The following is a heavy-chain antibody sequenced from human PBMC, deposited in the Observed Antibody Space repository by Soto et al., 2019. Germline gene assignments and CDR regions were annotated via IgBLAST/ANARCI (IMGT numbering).Heavy chain of an antibody. CDR1: EFTFSNYA. J-gene: IGHJ6*02. V-gene: IGHV3-33*01. Sequence: QERLVQSGEGVVQPGTSLRLSCAAAEFTFSNYAMHWVRQAPGMGLEWVAVIWYDESKKYYADSVKGRFTISRDNSKNTVYLQMNSLRAEDTAVYYCARDDYGMDVWGQGTTVTVSS. CDR3: ARDDYGMDV. CDR2: IWYDESKK.